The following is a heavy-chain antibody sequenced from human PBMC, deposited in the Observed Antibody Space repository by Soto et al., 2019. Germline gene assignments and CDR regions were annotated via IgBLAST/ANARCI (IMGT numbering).Heavy chain of an antibody. CDR3: ARVKAAAGSRGGFDP. Sequence: PSETLSLTCAVYGGSFSGYYWSWIRQPPGKGLEWIGEINHSGSTNYNPSLKSRVTISVDTSKNQFSLKLSSVTAADTAVYYCARVKAAAGSRGGFDPWGQGTLVTVSS. V-gene: IGHV4-34*01. CDR2: INHSGST. J-gene: IGHJ5*02. CDR1: GGSFSGYY. D-gene: IGHD6-13*01.